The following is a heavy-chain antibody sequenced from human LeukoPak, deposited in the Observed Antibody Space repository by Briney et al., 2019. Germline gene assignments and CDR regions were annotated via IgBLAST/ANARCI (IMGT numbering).Heavy chain of an antibody. J-gene: IGHJ4*02. D-gene: IGHD6-19*01. Sequence: PSETLSLTCTVPGGSISSSSYYWGWIRQPPGKGLEWIGSIYYSGSTYYNPSLKSRVTISVDTSKNQFSLKLSSVTAADTAVYYCASKPPMFSSGWYRWGQGTLVTVSS. V-gene: IGHV4-39*01. CDR3: ASKPPMFSSGWYR. CDR1: GGSISSSSYY. CDR2: IYYSGST.